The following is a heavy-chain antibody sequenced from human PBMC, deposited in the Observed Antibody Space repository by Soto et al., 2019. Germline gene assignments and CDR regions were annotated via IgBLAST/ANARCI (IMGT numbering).Heavy chain of an antibody. CDR1: GFTFSSYA. CDR2: ISGSGGST. D-gene: IGHD3-3*01. CDR3: AKERGITIFGVVSPAAGGMDV. J-gene: IGHJ6*02. V-gene: IGHV3-23*01. Sequence: GGSLRLSCAASGFTFSSYAMSWVRQAPGKGLEWVSAISGSGGSTYYADSVKGRFTISRDNSKNTLYLQMNSLRAEDTAVYYCAKERGITIFGVVSPAAGGMDVWGQGTTVTVSS.